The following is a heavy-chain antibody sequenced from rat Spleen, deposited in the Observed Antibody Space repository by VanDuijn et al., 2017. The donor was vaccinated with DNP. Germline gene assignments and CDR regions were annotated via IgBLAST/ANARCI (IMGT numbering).Heavy chain of an antibody. CDR3: ARQPTGMRSYYWYFDF. V-gene: IGHV5-25*01. Sequence: EVQLVESGGGLVQPGRSLKLSCAASGFTFSSFPMAWVRQAPKKGLEWVASISSGGGGTYYPDSVKGRFTIYRDNAKSTLYLQMDSLRSEDTASYYCARQPTGMRSYYWYFDFWGPGTMVTVSS. D-gene: IGHD1-7*01. CDR2: ISSGGGGT. J-gene: IGHJ1*01. CDR1: GFTFSSFP.